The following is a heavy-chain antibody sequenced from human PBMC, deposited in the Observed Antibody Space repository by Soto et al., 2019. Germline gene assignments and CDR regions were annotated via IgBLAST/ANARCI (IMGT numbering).Heavy chain of an antibody. J-gene: IGHJ6*02. CDR2: ISGSGGST. CDR1: GFTFSSYA. D-gene: IGHD3-10*01. Sequence: EVQLLESGGGLVQPGGSLRLSCAASGFTFSSYAMSWVRQAPGKGLEWVSAISGSGGSTYYADSVKGRFTISRDNSNNTQYLQMYSLRAEDTAVYYCAKDLGITMVRGNYGMDVWGQATTVTVSS. CDR3: AKDLGITMVRGNYGMDV. V-gene: IGHV3-23*01.